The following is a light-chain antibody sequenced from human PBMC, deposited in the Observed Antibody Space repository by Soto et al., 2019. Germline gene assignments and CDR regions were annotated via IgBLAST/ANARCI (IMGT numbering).Light chain of an antibody. V-gene: IGLV2-18*02. Sequence: QSALTQPPSVSGSPGQSVTISCTGTSSDVGSYNRVSWYQQPPGTAPKLMIYEVSNRPSGVPDRFSGSKSGNTASLTISGLQAEDEADYYCSSYTSSSPHVFGTGTKLTVL. CDR1: SSDVGSYNR. J-gene: IGLJ1*01. CDR2: EVS. CDR3: SSYTSSSPHV.